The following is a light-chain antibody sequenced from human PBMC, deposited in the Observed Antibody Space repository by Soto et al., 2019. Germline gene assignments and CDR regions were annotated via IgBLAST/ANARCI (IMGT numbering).Light chain of an antibody. V-gene: IGKV3-20*01. CDR1: QSVSSSY. CDR3: QQYGSSLIT. CDR2: GAS. J-gene: IGKJ5*01. Sequence: VLSQSPGTLSLTPGERATLSCRASQSVSSSYLAWYQQKPGQAPRLLIYGASSRATGIPDRFSGSGSGTDFTLTISRLEPEDFAVYYCQQYGSSLITFGQGTRLAIK.